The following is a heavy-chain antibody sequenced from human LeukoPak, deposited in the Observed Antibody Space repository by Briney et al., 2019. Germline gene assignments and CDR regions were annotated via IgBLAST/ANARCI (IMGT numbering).Heavy chain of an antibody. V-gene: IGHV3-21*04. CDR3: ARESSGWAFDY. D-gene: IGHD6-19*01. J-gene: IGHJ4*02. CDR2: ISSSSSYI. Sequence: GGSLRLSCAASGFTFSSYSMNWVRQAPGKGLEWVSSISSSSSYIYYADSVKGRFTISRDNAKNSLYLQMNSLRAEDTALYYCARESSGWAFDYWGQGTLVTVSS. CDR1: GFTFSSYS.